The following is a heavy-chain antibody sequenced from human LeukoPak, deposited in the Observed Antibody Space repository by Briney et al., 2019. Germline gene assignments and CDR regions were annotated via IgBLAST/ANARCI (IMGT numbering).Heavy chain of an antibody. V-gene: IGHV4-39*07. CDR3: ARTKGRAVGQTAFQY. CDR1: GASFSNDYH. D-gene: IGHD1-26*01. Sequence: SETLSLTCTVSGASFSNDYHWGWIRRSPGKGLEWIGTMGYGGRTYFSPSLKSRVSLSIDMSRTYFSLILKSVSAADTAVYYCARTKGRAVGQTAFQYWGQGTLVTVSA. J-gene: IGHJ4*02. CDR2: MGYGGRT.